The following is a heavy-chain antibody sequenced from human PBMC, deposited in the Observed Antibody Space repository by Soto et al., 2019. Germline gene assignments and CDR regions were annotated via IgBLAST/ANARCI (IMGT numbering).Heavy chain of an antibody. CDR1: GFTVSSNY. CDR3: ARLMYYYDSSGYPHDAFDI. D-gene: IGHD3-22*01. Sequence: GGSLRLSCAASGFTVSSNYMSWVRQAPGKGLEWVSVIYSGGSTYYADSVKGRFTISRHNSKNTLYLQMNSLRAEDTAVYYCARLMYYYDSSGYPHDAFDIWGQGTMVTVSS. V-gene: IGHV3-53*04. J-gene: IGHJ3*02. CDR2: IYSGGST.